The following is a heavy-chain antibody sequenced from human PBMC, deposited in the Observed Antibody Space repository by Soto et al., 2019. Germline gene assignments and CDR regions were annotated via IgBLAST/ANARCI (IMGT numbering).Heavy chain of an antibody. J-gene: IGHJ4*02. Sequence: EVQLVESGGGLVQPGGSLRVSCAASGFTFTSYWMSWVCQAPGKGLEGVANIKEDGSAKYYLDSVKGRSTIARDNAKNSLDLQMSYLRAEDTAVYYCAREDFYRFDYWGQGNLVTVS. CDR3: AREDFYRFDY. V-gene: IGHV3-7*01. CDR1: GFTFTSYW. CDR2: IKEDGSAK.